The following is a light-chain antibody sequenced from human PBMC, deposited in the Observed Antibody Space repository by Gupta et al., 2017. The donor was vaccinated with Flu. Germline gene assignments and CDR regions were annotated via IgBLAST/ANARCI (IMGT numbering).Light chain of an antibody. J-gene: IGLJ3*02. CDR2: EVS. V-gene: IGLV2-14*01. CDR1: SSDVGRHNY. CDR3: SSYTSSSTWM. Sequence: QSALTQPASVSGSPGQSTTISCTGTSSDVGRHNYVSWYQQHPGKAPKLMIYEVSNRPSGVSNRFSGSKSGNTASLTISGLQAEDEADYYCSSYTSSSTWMFGGGTKLTVL.